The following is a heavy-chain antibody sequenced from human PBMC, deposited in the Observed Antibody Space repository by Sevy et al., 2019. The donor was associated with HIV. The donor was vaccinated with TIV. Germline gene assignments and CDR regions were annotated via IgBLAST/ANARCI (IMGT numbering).Heavy chain of an antibody. CDR1: GYTLTDYF. CDR3: ARARTAEQALDI. Sequence: ASVKVSCETSGYTLTDYFIHWVRQAPGQGLEWMTWINLNSGGTNSAQKFQGRVTMTRDTSTRTAYMELNSLTSDDTAVYYCARARTAEQALDIWGQGTMVTVSS. V-gene: IGHV1-2*02. D-gene: IGHD1-1*01. CDR2: INLNSGGT. J-gene: IGHJ3*02.